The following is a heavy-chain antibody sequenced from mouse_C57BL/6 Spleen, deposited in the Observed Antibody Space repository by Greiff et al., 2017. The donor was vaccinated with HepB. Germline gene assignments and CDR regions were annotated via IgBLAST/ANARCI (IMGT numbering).Heavy chain of an antibody. CDR1: GFTFSSYG. CDR3: ARGRGSSFDY. J-gene: IGHJ2*01. V-gene: IGHV5-6*01. D-gene: IGHD1-1*01. Sequence: EVQVVESGGDLVKPGGSLKLSCAASGFTFSSYGMSWVRQTPDKRLEWVATISSGGSYTYYPDSVKGRFTISRDNAKNTLYLQMSSLKSEDTAMYYCARGRGSSFDYWGQGTTLTVSS. CDR2: ISSGGSYT.